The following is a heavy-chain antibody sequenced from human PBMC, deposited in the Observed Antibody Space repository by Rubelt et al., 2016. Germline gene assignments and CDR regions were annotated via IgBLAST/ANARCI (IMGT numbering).Heavy chain of an antibody. J-gene: IGHJ6*02. D-gene: IGHD4-23*01. CDR2: HSGST. Sequence: HSGSTYYNPSLKSRVTISVDTSKNQFSLKLSSVTAADTAVYYCARGDYGGGVYGMDVWGQGTTVTVSS. CDR3: ARGDYGGGVYGMDV. V-gene: IGHV4-30-2*04.